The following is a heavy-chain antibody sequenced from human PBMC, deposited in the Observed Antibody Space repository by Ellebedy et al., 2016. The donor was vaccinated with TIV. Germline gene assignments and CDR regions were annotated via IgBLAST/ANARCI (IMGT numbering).Heavy chain of an antibody. CDR3: AKDRSKEVQWLDDPLDI. D-gene: IGHD6-19*01. CDR1: RIPFDLYG. V-gene: IGHV3-30*18. CDR2: ISFDGGNQ. J-gene: IGHJ3*02. Sequence: GESLKISXVASRIPFDLYGMHWVRQAPGRGLEWVAVISFDGGNQYYADSVQGRFTISRDNSKNTLFLQMTSLRPEDTAVYFCAKDRSKEVQWLDDPLDIWGRGTMVTVAS.